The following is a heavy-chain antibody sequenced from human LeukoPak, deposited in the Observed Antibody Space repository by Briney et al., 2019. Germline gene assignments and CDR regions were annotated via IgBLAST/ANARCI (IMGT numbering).Heavy chain of an antibody. J-gene: IGHJ4*02. V-gene: IGHV4-34*01. CDR1: GGSFSDYY. CDR2: INHSGRT. D-gene: IGHD6-13*01. Sequence: SETLSLTCAVYGGSFSDYYWSWIRQPPGKGLEWIGEINHSGRTTYNPSLKSRVTISVDTSKNLFSLKLNSVTAADTAVYYCARDGAAAGWYDYWGQGTLVTVSS. CDR3: ARDGAAAGWYDY.